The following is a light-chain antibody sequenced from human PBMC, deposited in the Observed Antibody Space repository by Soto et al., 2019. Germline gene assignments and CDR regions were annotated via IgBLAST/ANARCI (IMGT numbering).Light chain of an antibody. CDR2: GAS. V-gene: IGKV3-15*01. Sequence: EIVMTQSPATLSVSPGERATLSCRASQSVSSNLAWYQQKPGQAPRLLIYGASTRATGIPARFSGSGSGTEFTLTISSLQSEDFEVYYCQQYNNWPLLTFGQGTKLEIK. CDR1: QSVSSN. J-gene: IGKJ2*01. CDR3: QQYNNWPLLT.